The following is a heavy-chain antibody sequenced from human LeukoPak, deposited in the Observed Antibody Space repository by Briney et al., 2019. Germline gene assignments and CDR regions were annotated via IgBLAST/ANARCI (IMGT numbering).Heavy chain of an antibody. D-gene: IGHD3-3*01. V-gene: IGHV3-53*01. CDR3: ARVFFGYYGVDV. Sequence: GGSLRLSCAASGFTVSSNSLSWVRQAPGKGLEWVSVIYSGGSTYYADSVKGRFTISRDNAKNSLYLQMNSLRAEDTAVYYCARVFFGYYGVDVWGQGTTVTVSS. CDR2: IYSGGST. CDR1: GFTVSSNS. J-gene: IGHJ6*02.